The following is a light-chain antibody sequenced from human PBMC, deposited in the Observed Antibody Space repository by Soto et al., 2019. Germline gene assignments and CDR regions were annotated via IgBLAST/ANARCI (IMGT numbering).Light chain of an antibody. CDR2: LNSDGSH. V-gene: IGLV4-69*01. Sequence: QSVLTQSPSASASLGASVKLTCTLSSGHSSYAIAWHQQQPEKGPRYLMKLNSDGSHSKGDAIPDRFSGSSSGAERYLTISCLQSEDEADYYCQTWGNGIHWVFGGGTKLTVL. CDR3: QTWGNGIHWV. J-gene: IGLJ3*02. CDR1: SGHSSYA.